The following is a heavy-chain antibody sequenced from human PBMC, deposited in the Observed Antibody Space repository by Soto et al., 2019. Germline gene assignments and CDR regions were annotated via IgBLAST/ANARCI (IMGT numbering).Heavy chain of an antibody. J-gene: IGHJ4*02. CDR1: GFTFSSYW. Sequence: EVQLVESGGGLVQPGGSLRLSCAASGFTFSSYWMSWVRQAPGKGLEWVANIKQDGSEKYYVDSVKGRCTISRDNAKNSLYLQMNSLRAEDTAVYYCARSRRLSSSLLDYWCQGTLVTVSS. CDR2: IKQDGSEK. CDR3: ARSRRLSSSLLDY. V-gene: IGHV3-7*01. D-gene: IGHD6-13*01.